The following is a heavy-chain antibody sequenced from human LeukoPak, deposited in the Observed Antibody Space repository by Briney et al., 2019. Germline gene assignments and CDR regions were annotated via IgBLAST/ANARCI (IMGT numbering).Heavy chain of an antibody. CDR2: IYYSGST. J-gene: IGHJ4*02. V-gene: IGHV4-31*03. D-gene: IGHD2-2*01. CDR3: ARGYCSSTSCWSSRYYFDY. Sequence: SQTLSLTCTVSGGSISSCGYYWSWIRQHPGTGLEWIGYIYYSGSTYYNPSLKSRVTISVDTSKNQFSLKLSSVTAADTAVYYCARGYCSSTSCWSSRYYFDYWGQGTLVTVSS. CDR1: GGSISSCGYY.